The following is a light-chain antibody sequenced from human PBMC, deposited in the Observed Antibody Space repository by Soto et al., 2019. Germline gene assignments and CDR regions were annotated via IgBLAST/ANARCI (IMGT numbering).Light chain of an antibody. J-gene: IGLJ1*01. Sequence: QSVLTQPASVSGSPGQSITISCTGTSGDVGAYNYVSWYQQHPGKAPKLMIYEVSNRPSGVSNRLSGSKSGNTASLTISGLQAEDEADYYCSSYTSSSTLVFGTGTKVTVL. CDR3: SSYTSSSTLV. CDR2: EVS. V-gene: IGLV2-14*01. CDR1: SGDVGAYNY.